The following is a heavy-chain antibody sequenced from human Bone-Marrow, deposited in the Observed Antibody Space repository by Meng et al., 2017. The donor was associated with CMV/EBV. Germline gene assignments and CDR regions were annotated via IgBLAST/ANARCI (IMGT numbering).Heavy chain of an antibody. CDR3: ARDVAGFDY. CDR2: IYTSGST. CDR1: GGSISSGSYY. V-gene: IGHV4-61*02. J-gene: IGHJ4*02. Sequence: QVQLQESGPGLVKPSQTLSLTCTVSGGSISSGSYYWSWIRQPAGKGLEWIGRIYTSGSTNYNPSLKSRVTISVDTSKNQFSLKLSSVTAADTAVYYCARDVAGFDYWGQGTLVTVSS. D-gene: IGHD2-15*01.